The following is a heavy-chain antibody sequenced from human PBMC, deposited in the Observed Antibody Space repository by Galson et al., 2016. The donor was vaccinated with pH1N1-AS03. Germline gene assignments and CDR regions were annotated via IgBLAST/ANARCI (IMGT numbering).Heavy chain of an antibody. V-gene: IGHV3-66*02. CDR3: ARGITIFGLARPALDS. D-gene: IGHD3-3*01. Sequence: SLRLSCAVSGFSVSSKYMNWVRQAPGKGLEWISVIFTGGTTYYADSVRGRFTISRDDSRNTLYLQMNSLRNEGTAVYYCARGITIFGLARPALDSWGQGTRVTVSS. CDR2: IFTGGTT. CDR1: GFSVSSKY. J-gene: IGHJ4*02.